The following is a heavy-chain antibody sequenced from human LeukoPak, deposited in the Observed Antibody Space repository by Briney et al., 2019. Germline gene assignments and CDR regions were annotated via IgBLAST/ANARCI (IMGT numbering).Heavy chain of an antibody. J-gene: IGHJ4*02. CDR3: ARIAVAGAFDY. CDR1: GFTFSSFS. CDR2: ISGSSTTI. V-gene: IGHV3-48*04. Sequence: GGSLRLSCAASGFTFSSFSMNWVRQAPGKGLEWVSYISGSSTTIYYADSVKGRFTISRDNAKNSLYLQMNSLRAEDTAVYYCARIAVAGAFDYWGQGTLVTVSS. D-gene: IGHD6-19*01.